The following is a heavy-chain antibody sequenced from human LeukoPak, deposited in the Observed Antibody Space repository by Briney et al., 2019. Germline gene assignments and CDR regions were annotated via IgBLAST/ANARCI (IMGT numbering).Heavy chain of an antibody. V-gene: IGHV4-59*12. Sequence: SETLSLTCTVSGGSISSYYWSWIRQPPGKGLEWIGYIYSSGSTTYNPSLKSRVTISVDRSKNQFSLKLSSVTAADTAVYYCARDTAIAARPLDYWGQGTLVTVSS. CDR3: ARDTAIAARPLDY. CDR1: GGSISSYY. CDR2: IYSSGST. J-gene: IGHJ4*02. D-gene: IGHD6-6*01.